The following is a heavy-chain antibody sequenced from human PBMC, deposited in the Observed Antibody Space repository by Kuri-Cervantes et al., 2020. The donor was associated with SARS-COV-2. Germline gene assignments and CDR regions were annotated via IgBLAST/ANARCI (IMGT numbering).Heavy chain of an antibody. CDR2: ISGSGGST. J-gene: IGHJ2*01. D-gene: IGHD3-3*01. CDR3: ARVRITIFGVVTPNCWYFDL. Sequence: GGSLRLSCAASGFTFSSYAMSWVRQAPGKGLEWVSAISGSGGSTYYADSVKGRFTISRDNSKNTLYLQMNSLRAEDTAVYYCARVRITIFGVVTPNCWYFDLWDRGTLVTVSS. CDR1: GFTFSSYA. V-gene: IGHV3-23*01.